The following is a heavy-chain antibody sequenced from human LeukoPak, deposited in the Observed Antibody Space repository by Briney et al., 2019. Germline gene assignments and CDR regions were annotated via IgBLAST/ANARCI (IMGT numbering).Heavy chain of an antibody. CDR1: GGSFSGYY. D-gene: IGHD4-17*01. CDR2: INHSGST. J-gene: IGHJ3*02. Sequence: SETLSLTCAVYGGSFSGYYWSWIRQPPGKGLEWIGEINHSGSTNYNPSLKSRVTISVDTSKNQFSLKLSSVTAADTAVYYCAVDYGDYGAFDIWGQGTMVTVSS. CDR3: AVDYGDYGAFDI. V-gene: IGHV4-34*01.